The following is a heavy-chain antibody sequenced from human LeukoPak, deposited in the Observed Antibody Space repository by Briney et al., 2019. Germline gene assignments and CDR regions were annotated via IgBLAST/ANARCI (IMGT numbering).Heavy chain of an antibody. V-gene: IGHV3-48*03. CDR2: ISSSGSTI. D-gene: IGHD3-3*01. J-gene: IGHJ6*03. CDR1: GFTFSSYE. CDR3: ARGHTEWLANYYYYYYMDV. Sequence: GGSLRLSCAASGFTFSSYEMNWVRQAPGKGLEWVSYISSSGSTIYYADSVKGRFTISRDNSKNSLYLQMNSLRAEDTAVYYCARGHTEWLANYYYYYYMDVWGKGTTVTVSS.